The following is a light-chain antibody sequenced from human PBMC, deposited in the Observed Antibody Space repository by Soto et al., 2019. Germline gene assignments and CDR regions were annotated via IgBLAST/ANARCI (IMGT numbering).Light chain of an antibody. CDR1: QSISTW. J-gene: IGKJ1*01. CDR3: QQYDTYPLT. CDR2: DAS. Sequence: DIQMTQSPSTLSASVGDRVTITCRASQSISTWLAWCQQKPGKAPNLLIYDASTLESGVPSRFSGSGSGTEFTLTISSLQTDDFATYYCQQYDTYPLTFGQGTKVDIK. V-gene: IGKV1-5*01.